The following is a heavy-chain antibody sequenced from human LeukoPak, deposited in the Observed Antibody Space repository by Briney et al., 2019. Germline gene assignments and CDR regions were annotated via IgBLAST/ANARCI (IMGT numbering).Heavy chain of an antibody. Sequence: ASVKVSCKASGYTFTGFYMHWVRHAPGQGLEWMVWINPNSGGTNFAQKFQGRVTMTRDTSISTAHMELSSLGSDDTAVYYCARDQLVRSVVDGVVAASTRYYAMDVWGQGTTVTVS. CDR1: GYTFTGFY. D-gene: IGHD2-15*01. J-gene: IGHJ6*02. CDR3: ARDQLVRSVVDGVVAASTRYYAMDV. CDR2: INPNSGGT. V-gene: IGHV1-2*02.